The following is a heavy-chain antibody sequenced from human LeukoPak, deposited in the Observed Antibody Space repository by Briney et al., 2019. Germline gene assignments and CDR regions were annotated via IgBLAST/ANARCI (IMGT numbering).Heavy chain of an antibody. CDR1: GFTFRNAW. D-gene: IGHD3-22*01. J-gene: IGHJ4*02. Sequence: PGGSLRLSCAASGFTFRNAWMTWVRQAPGKGLEWVGRIRSKTDGGTTDYAAPVKVRFTISRDDSKNTLYLQMNSLKTEDTALYYCITTYNYDSSGSIVDYWGQGTLVTVSS. CDR2: IRSKTDGGTT. V-gene: IGHV3-15*01. CDR3: ITTYNYDSSGSIVDY.